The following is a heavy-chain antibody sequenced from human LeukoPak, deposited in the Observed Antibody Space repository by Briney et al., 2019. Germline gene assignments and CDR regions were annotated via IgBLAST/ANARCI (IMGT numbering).Heavy chain of an antibody. CDR1: GGSIKSDY. CDR3: ARRISDPNYYYMDV. J-gene: IGHJ6*03. CDR2: INYKWNT. V-gene: IGHV4-59*08. Sequence: SETLSLTCTVSGGSIKSDYWSWIRQPPGKGLDWIGYINYKWNTNSNPSLKSRVTLSIDTSKNQFSLRLTSVTAADTAVYYCARRISDPNYYYMDVWGKGTAVTVSS. D-gene: IGHD3-3*02.